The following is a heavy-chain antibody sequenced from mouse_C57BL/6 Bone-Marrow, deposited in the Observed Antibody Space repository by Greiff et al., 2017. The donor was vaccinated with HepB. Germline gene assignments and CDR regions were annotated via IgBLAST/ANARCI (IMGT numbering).Heavy chain of an antibody. CDR2: IYPRSGNT. J-gene: IGHJ4*01. V-gene: IGHV1-81*01. CDR3: ARRDGYYVDY. D-gene: IGHD2-3*01. Sequence: VKVVESGAELARPGASVKLSCKASGYTFTSYGISWVKQRTGQGLEWIGEIYPRSGNTYYNEKFKGKATLTADKSSSTAYMELRSLTSEDSAVYFCARRDGYYVDYWGQGTSVTVSS. CDR1: GYTFTSYG.